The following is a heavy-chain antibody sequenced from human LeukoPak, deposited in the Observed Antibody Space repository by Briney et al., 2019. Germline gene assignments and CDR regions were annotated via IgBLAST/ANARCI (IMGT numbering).Heavy chain of an antibody. Sequence: GASVKVSRKASGYTFTSYAMHWVRQAPGQRLEWMGWINAGNGNTKYSQKFQGRVTITRDTSASTAYMELSSLRSEDTAVYYCARGAGLLWFGELGWFDPWGQGTLVTVSS. CDR3: ARGAGLLWFGELGWFDP. J-gene: IGHJ5*02. D-gene: IGHD3-10*01. CDR2: INAGNGNT. CDR1: GYTFTSYA. V-gene: IGHV1-3*01.